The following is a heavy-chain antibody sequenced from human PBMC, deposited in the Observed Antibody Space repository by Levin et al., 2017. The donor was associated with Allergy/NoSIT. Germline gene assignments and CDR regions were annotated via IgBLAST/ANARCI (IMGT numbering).Heavy chain of an antibody. CDR1: GFTFSSYS. V-gene: IGHV3-21*01. J-gene: IGHJ4*02. D-gene: IGHD2-15*01. CDR2: ISSSSSYI. CDR3: ARDKVERISIFDY. Sequence: GGSLRLSCAASGFTFSSYSMNWVRQAPGKGLEWVSSISSSSSYIYYADSVKGRFTISRDNAKNSLYLQMNSLRAEDTAVYYCARDKVERISIFDYWGQGTLVTVSS.